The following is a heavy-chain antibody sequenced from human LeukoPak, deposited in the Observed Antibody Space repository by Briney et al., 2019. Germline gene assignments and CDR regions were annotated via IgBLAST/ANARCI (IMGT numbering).Heavy chain of an antibody. Sequence: GGSLRLSCAASGFTFSSYGMHWVRQAPGKGLEWGAVIWYDGSNKYYADSVKGRFTISRDNSKNTLYLQMNSLRAEDTAVYYCAKDNLRYYYDSSGYGGLIDYWGQGTLVTVSS. CDR2: IWYDGSNK. J-gene: IGHJ4*02. V-gene: IGHV3-33*06. D-gene: IGHD3-22*01. CDR1: GFTFSSYG. CDR3: AKDNLRYYYDSSGYGGLIDY.